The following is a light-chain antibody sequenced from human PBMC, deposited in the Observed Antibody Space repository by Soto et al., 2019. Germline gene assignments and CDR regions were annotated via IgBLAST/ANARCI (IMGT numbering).Light chain of an antibody. CDR3: GTWDTGLVWV. CDR1: SSSIGTHY. V-gene: IGLV1-51*01. CDR2: DNN. Sequence: QSLLTQPPSVSAAPGQRVSISCSGSSSSIGTHYVAWYQQVPGTPPKLLIYDNNKRPSGTPDRFSGSKSGTSATLGITGLQTGDEADYYCGTWDTGLVWVFGGGTKVTFL. J-gene: IGLJ3*02.